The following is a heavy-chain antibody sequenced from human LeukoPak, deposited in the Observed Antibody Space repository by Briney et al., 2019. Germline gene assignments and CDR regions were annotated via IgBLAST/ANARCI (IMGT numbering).Heavy chain of an antibody. D-gene: IGHD3-22*01. CDR2: IITIFGTA. J-gene: IGHJ4*02. CDR3: ASHYYDSSGYYYGFDY. Sequence: SVKVSCKASGGTFSSYAISWVRQAPGQGLEWMGGIITIFGTANYAQKFQGRVTITADESTSTAYMELSSLRSGDTAVYYCASHYYDSSGYYYGFDYWGQGTLVTVSS. V-gene: IGHV1-69*01. CDR1: GGTFSSYA.